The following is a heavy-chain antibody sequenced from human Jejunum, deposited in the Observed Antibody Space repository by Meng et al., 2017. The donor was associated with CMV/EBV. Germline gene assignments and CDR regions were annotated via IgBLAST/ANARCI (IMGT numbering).Heavy chain of an antibody. Sequence: RRQPEESGPGLVKPSETLSLTCTMSGASISDSSYYWGWIRQPPGKGLEWIGSVYYSGSTYYNPSLESRVTISVDTSKNQFSLKLTSVTAAVTATYYCARDPTPDGSDYWGRGTLVTVSS. CDR1: GASISDSSYY. J-gene: IGHJ4*02. CDR3: ARDPTPDGSDY. D-gene: IGHD3-10*01. CDR2: VYYSGST. V-gene: IGHV4-39*06.